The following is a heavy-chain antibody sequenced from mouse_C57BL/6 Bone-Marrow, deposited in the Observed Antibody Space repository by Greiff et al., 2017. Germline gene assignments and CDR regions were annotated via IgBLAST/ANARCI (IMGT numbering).Heavy chain of an antibody. CDR2: IYPRDGST. CDR1: GYTFTDHT. Sequence: QVQLQQSDAELVKPGASVKISCTVSGYTFTDHTIHWMKQRPEQGLEWIGYIYPRDGSTKYNEKFKGKATLTADKSSSTGYMQLNSMTSEDAAIYLCARRAGGAQATALSYWGQGTLVTVSA. D-gene: IGHD3-2*02. CDR3: ARRAGGAQATALSY. V-gene: IGHV1-78*01. J-gene: IGHJ3*01.